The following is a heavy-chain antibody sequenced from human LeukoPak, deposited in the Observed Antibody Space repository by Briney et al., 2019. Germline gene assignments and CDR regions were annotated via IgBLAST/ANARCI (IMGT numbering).Heavy chain of an antibody. J-gene: IGHJ2*01. CDR3: ARLGETVVTIRNWYFDL. D-gene: IGHD5-12*01. Sequence: SETLSLTCAVSGYSISSGYYWGWIRQPPEKGLEWIGSIYHSGNSYYNPSLKSRVTISVDTSKNQFSLNLSSVTAADTAVYYCARLGETVVTIRNWYFDLWGRGTLVAVSS. V-gene: IGHV4-38-2*01. CDR1: GYSISSGYY. CDR2: IYHSGNS.